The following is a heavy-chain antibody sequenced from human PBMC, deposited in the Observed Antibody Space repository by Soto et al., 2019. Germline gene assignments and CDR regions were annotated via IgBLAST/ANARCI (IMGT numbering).Heavy chain of an antibody. Sequence: ASVKVSCKASGYTSTSYGSSWVRQAPGQGLEWMGWISAYNGNTNYAQKLQGRVTMTTDTSTSTAYMELRSLRSDDTAVYYCARDHRGHYDSSGYTGPDYWGQGTLVTVSS. J-gene: IGHJ4*02. D-gene: IGHD3-22*01. CDR3: ARDHRGHYDSSGYTGPDY. V-gene: IGHV1-18*04. CDR2: ISAYNGNT. CDR1: GYTSTSYG.